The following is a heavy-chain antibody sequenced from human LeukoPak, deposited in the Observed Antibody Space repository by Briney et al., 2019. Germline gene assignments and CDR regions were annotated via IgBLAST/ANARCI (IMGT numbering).Heavy chain of an antibody. Sequence: GGSLRLSCAASGFTFSSYGMHWVRQAPGKGLEWVAFIQYDGSNKYYADSVKGRFTISRDNSKNTLYLQMNSLRAEDTAVYYCAKAPSRGYDTSGYYYRGQGTLVTVSS. V-gene: IGHV3-30*02. CDR1: GFTFSSYG. J-gene: IGHJ4*02. D-gene: IGHD3-22*01. CDR2: IQYDGSNK. CDR3: AKAPSRGYDTSGYYY.